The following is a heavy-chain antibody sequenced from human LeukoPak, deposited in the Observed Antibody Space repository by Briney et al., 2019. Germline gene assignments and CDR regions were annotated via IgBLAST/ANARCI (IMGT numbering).Heavy chain of an antibody. Sequence: ASVKVSCKASGYTFTGYYMNWVRQAPGQGLEWLGWINPNSGGTNYAQKFQGRVTMTRDTSISTAYMELSRLKSDDTAVYYCARADSGSYPPTLDYWGQGTLVTVSS. V-gene: IGHV1-2*02. CDR1: GYTFTGYY. D-gene: IGHD1-26*01. CDR3: ARADSGSYPPTLDY. J-gene: IGHJ4*02. CDR2: INPNSGGT.